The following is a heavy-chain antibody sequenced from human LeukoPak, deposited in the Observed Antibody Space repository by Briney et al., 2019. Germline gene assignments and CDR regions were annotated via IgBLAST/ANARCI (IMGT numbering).Heavy chain of an antibody. CDR1: GYTFTSYY. CDR2: INPSGGST. V-gene: IGHV1-46*01. D-gene: IGHD3-22*01. Sequence: ASVKVSCKASGYTFTSYYMHWVRQAPGQGLEWMGIINPSGGSTSYAQKFQGRVTMTRDTSTSTVYMELSSLRSEDTAVYYCARSRSPYYYDSSAGGAFDIWGQGTMVTVSS. CDR3: ARSRSPYYYDSSAGGAFDI. J-gene: IGHJ3*02.